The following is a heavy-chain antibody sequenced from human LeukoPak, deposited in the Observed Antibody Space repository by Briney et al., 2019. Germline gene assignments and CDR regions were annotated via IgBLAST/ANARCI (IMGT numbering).Heavy chain of an antibody. Sequence: PSETLSLTCIVSGGSISRSSYYWGWIRQPPGKGPEWIGSISFSGNTYYNPSLNSRVTISVDTSKNHFSLRLSSVTAADTAVYYCARYYDDSGSLDYWGQGALVTVSS. CDR1: GGSISRSSYY. CDR2: ISFSGNT. CDR3: ARYYDDSGSLDY. D-gene: IGHD3-22*01. V-gene: IGHV4-39*02. J-gene: IGHJ4*02.